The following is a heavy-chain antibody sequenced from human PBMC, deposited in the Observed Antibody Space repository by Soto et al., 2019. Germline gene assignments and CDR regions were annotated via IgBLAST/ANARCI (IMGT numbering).Heavy chain of an antibody. CDR3: ARHGGYYFDY. V-gene: IGHV4-34*01. Sequence: XETLSLICSVYSGSFSGYYWSWIRQPPGKGLEWIGEIYHGLSIVYNPSLKSRVTISGDSSKNHFSLKLSSVTAADTAVYYCARHGGYYFDYWGQGTLVTVSS. CDR1: SGSFSGYY. D-gene: IGHD3-16*01. CDR2: IYHGLSI. J-gene: IGHJ4*02.